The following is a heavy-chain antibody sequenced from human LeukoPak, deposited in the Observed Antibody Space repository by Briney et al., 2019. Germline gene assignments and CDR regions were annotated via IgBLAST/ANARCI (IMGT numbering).Heavy chain of an antibody. J-gene: IGHJ6*02. CDR3: ARERSGYSYGNYYYGMDV. D-gene: IGHD5-18*01. CDR1: GYTFTGYY. CDR2: INPNSGGT. V-gene: IGHV1-2*02. Sequence: WASVKVSCKASGYTFTGYYMHWVRQAPGQGLEWMGWINPNSGGTNYAQKFQGRVTMIRDTSISTAYMELSRLRSDDTAVYYCARERSGYSYGNYYYGMDVWGQGTTVTVSS.